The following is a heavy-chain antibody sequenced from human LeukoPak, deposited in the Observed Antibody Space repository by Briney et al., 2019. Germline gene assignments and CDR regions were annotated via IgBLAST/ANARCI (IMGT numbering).Heavy chain of an antibody. CDR3: AKDQGGDGTNSDY. D-gene: IGHD5-24*01. CDR2: IRYDGGNK. V-gene: IGHV3-30*02. CDR1: GFTFNIYG. J-gene: IGHJ4*02. Sequence: GGSLRLSCAASGFTFNIYGMHWVRQAPGKGLEWVAFIRYDGGNKYYTDSVKGRFTISRDNSKNTLYLQMDSLRAEDTAVYYCAKDQGGDGTNSDYWGQGTLVTVSS.